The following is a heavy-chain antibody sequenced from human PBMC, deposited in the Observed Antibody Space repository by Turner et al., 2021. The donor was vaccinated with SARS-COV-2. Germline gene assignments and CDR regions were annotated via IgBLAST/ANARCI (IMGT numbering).Heavy chain of an antibody. CDR1: GFAFSNYW. CDR2: IKKDGGEK. J-gene: IGHJ4*02. Sequence: EVQLVESGGGLVQPGESLRLSCVASGFAFSNYWMTWVRQAPGKGLEWVANIKKDGGEKYYVDSVQCRFTISRDNAENSLYLQMNSLRVEDTAMYYCVSKGQVAVAGFDSWGQGTLVTVSS. V-gene: IGHV3-7*01. CDR3: VSKGQVAVAGFDS. D-gene: IGHD6-19*01.